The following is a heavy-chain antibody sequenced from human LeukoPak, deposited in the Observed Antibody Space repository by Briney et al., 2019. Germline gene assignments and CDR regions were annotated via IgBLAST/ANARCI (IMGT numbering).Heavy chain of an antibody. CDR1: GFTFSSYA. Sequence: GGSLRLSCAASGFTFSSYAMSWVRQAPGKGLEWVSAISGSGGSTYYADSVEGRSTIFRDNAKNTLYLQMNSLRAEDTAVYYCVRDLGGRSGHWGQGTLVTVSS. CDR3: VRDLGGRSGH. J-gene: IGHJ4*02. CDR2: ISGSGGST. V-gene: IGHV3-23*01. D-gene: IGHD1-26*01.